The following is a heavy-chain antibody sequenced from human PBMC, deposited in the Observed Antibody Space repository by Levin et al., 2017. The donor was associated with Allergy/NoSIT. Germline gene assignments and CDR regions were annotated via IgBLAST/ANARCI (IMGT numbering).Heavy chain of an antibody. Sequence: LTGGSLRLSCGASGFTVSSNYMSWVRQAPGKGLEWVSVIYSGGSTYYADSVKGRFTISRDNSKNTLYLQMNSLRAEDTAVYYCASSGSYFSFGYWGQGTLVTVSS. V-gene: IGHV3-66*02. J-gene: IGHJ4*02. CDR2: IYSGGST. D-gene: IGHD3-10*01. CDR3: ASSGSYFSFGY. CDR1: GFTVSSNY.